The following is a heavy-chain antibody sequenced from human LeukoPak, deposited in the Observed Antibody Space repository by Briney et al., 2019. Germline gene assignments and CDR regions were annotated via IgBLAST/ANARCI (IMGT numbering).Heavy chain of an antibody. CDR1: GFTFSDYY. D-gene: IGHD3-22*01. J-gene: IGHJ4*02. V-gene: IGHV3-11*04. CDR2: ISSSGCTI. CDR3: ARSPLDSSGYYRAFDY. Sequence: GGSLRLSCAASGFTFSDYYMTWIRQAPGKGLEWVSYISSSGCTIYYADSLRGRFTISRDNAKNSLYLQVNSLRAEDTAVYYCARSPLDSSGYYRAFDYWGQGTLVTVSS.